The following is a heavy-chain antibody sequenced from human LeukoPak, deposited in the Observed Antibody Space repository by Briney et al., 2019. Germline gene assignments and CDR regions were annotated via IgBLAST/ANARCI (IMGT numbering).Heavy chain of an antibody. Sequence: PGGSLRLSCAASGFTFSSYAMNWVRQAPGKGREWVSGISAGGSTEYADSVKRRFPISRDNSKNPLFLQMNSLRAEDTAVYYCAKGSDCGVDFCGPDYWGQGTLVTVSS. D-gene: IGHD2-21*01. CDR2: ISAGGST. J-gene: IGHJ4*02. V-gene: IGHV3-23*01. CDR1: GFTFSSYA. CDR3: AKGSDCGVDFCGPDY.